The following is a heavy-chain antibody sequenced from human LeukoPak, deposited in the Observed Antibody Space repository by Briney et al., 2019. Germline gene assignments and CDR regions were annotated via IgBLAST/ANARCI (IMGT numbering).Heavy chain of an antibody. V-gene: IGHV3-30-3*01. CDR2: ISYDGSNK. D-gene: IGHD5-12*01. J-gene: IGHJ4*02. CDR3: ARATARGYGYFDY. CDR1: GFTFSSYA. Sequence: QTGGSLRLSCAASGFTFSSYAMHWVRQAPGKGLEWVAVISYDGSNKYYADSVKGRLTISRDNSKNTLYLQMNSLRAEDTAVYYCARATARGYGYFDYWGQGTLVTVSS.